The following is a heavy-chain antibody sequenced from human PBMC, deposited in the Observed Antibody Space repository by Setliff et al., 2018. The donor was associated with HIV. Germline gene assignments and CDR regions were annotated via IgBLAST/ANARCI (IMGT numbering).Heavy chain of an antibody. J-gene: IGHJ3*02. Sequence: ASVKVSCKASGYTFTGYYINSVRRAPGQGLEWMGRINPNSGDTNYTQSFQGRVTMTRDRSINTAYLELSSLKSDDTAVYYCARDKDGFDIWGQGTMVTVSS. CDR3: ARDKDGFDI. CDR2: INPNSGDT. V-gene: IGHV1-2*06. D-gene: IGHD2-15*01. CDR1: GYTFTGYY.